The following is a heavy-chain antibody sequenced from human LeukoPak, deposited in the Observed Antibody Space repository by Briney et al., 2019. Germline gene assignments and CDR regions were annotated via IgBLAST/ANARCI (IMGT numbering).Heavy chain of an antibody. CDR2: TYYRSKWYT. D-gene: IGHD1-1*01. V-gene: IGHV6-1*01. CDR3: ARSTGPIDY. J-gene: IGHJ4*02. CDR1: GDSVSSNSAA. Sequence: SQTLSLTCALSGDSVSSNSAAWNWIRQSPSRGLEWLGRTYYRSKWYTYYAASVKSRIAINRDTSKNQFSLQLNSVTPEDTAMYYCARSTGPIDYWGQGTLVTVSS.